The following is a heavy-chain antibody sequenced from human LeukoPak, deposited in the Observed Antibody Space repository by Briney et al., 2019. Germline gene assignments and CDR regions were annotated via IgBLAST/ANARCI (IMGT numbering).Heavy chain of an antibody. D-gene: IGHD3-3*01. CDR3: ARAVSSDFWSGYYMSASLSSRYYFDY. CDR1: GYTFTSYG. J-gene: IGHJ4*02. V-gene: IGHV1-18*01. Sequence: ASVKVSCKASGYTFTSYGISWVRQAPGQGLEWMGWISAYNGNTNYAQKLQGRVTMTTDTSTSTAYMELRSLRSDDTAVYYCARAVSSDFWSGYYMSASLSSRYYFDYWGQGTLVTVSS. CDR2: ISAYNGNT.